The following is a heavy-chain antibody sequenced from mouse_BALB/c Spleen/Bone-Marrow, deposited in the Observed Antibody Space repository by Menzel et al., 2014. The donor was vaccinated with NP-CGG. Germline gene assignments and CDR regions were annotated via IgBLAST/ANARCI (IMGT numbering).Heavy chain of an antibody. Sequence: EVKLVESGGGLVKPGGSLKLSCAASGFTFSSYTMPWVRQTPEKRLEWVATISSGGSYTYYPDSVKGRFTISRDNAKNTLYLQMSSLKSEDTAMYYCTSMITRGYYFDYWGQGTTLTVSS. J-gene: IGHJ2*01. CDR3: TSMITRGYYFDY. V-gene: IGHV5-6-4*01. D-gene: IGHD2-4*01. CDR2: ISSGGSYT. CDR1: GFTFSSYT.